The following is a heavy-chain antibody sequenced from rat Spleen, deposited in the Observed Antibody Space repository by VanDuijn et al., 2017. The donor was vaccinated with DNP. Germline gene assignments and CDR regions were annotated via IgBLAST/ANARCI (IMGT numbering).Heavy chain of an antibody. J-gene: IGHJ2*01. CDR3: ARSDVYNGFDY. CDR1: GYSITSNY. Sequence: EVQFQESGPGLVKSSQSLSLTCSVTGYSITSNYWAWIRKFPGNKMEWMGYISYSGSTGYNPSLKSRVSITRDTSKNQFFLQLNSVTTEDTATYYCARSDVYNGFDYWGQGVMVTVSS. CDR2: ISYSGST. V-gene: IGHV3-1*01. D-gene: IGHD1-5*01.